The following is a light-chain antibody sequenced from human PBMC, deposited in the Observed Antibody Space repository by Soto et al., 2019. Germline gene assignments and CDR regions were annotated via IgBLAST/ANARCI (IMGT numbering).Light chain of an antibody. CDR3: HHYNAYSHS. CDR1: QSISSW. CDR2: DAS. Sequence: DIPMTQSPSTLSASVGDRVTIACRASQSISSWLAWYQQKPGQAPKLLIYDASALESGVPSRFSGSGSGIHFTLTITSLQPDDFATYYCHHYNAYSHSFGQGTKLEIK. J-gene: IGKJ2*01. V-gene: IGKV1-5*01.